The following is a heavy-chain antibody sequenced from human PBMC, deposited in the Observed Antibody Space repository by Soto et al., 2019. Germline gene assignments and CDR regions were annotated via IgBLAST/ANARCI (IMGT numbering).Heavy chain of an antibody. CDR1: GYTSTSYA. D-gene: IGHD3-10*01. CDR2: INAGNGNT. CDR3: ARELRAVTTTLYY. J-gene: IGHJ4*02. V-gene: IGHV1-3*01. Sequence: ASVKVSCKASGYTSTSYAMHWVRQAPGQRLEWMGWINAGNGNTKYSQKFQGRVTITRDTSASTAYMELSSLRSEDTAVYYCARELRAVTTTLYYWGQGTLVTVSS.